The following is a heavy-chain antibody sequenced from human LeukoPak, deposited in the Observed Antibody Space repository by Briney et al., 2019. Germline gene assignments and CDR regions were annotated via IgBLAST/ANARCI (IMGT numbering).Heavy chain of an antibody. D-gene: IGHD6-19*01. CDR2: INSGGHFI. CDR1: GFTFSSYS. CDR3: ARAFVYSSGRLFDY. V-gene: IGHV3-21*01. Sequence: GGSLRLSRAASGFTFSSYSMNWVRQAPGKGLEWVSSINSGGHFIYYADSVKGRFTISRDIAKNSVYLQMNSLRAEDTAVYFCARAFVYSSGRLFDYWGQGTPVTVSS. J-gene: IGHJ4*02.